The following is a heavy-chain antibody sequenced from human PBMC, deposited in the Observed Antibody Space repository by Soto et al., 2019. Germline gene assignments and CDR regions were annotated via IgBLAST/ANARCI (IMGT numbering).Heavy chain of an antibody. V-gene: IGHV5-51*01. CDR1: GYSFTDYW. Sequence: PGESLKISCKGSGYSFTDYWIGWVRQMPGKGLEWMGIIYPRDSDTRYSPSFQGQVTISADKSISTAYLQWRSLKASDTAMYYCARPNQFIMSRGISWFDPWGQGTLVTVSS. D-gene: IGHD1-26*01. J-gene: IGHJ5*02. CDR3: ARPNQFIMSRGISWFDP. CDR2: IYPRDSDT.